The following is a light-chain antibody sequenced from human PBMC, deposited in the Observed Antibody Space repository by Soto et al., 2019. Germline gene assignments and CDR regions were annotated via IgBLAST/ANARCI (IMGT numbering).Light chain of an antibody. Sequence: QSALTQPASVSGSPGQSITISCTGTSSDVGSYNLVSWYQQHPGKAPKLMIYEGSKRPSGVSNRFSGSKSGNTASLTISGLQPGDESDYYCCSYAGSSTFVVFGGGTKVTVL. CDR1: SSDVGSYNL. CDR3: CSYAGSSTFVV. V-gene: IGLV2-23*03. CDR2: EGS. J-gene: IGLJ2*01.